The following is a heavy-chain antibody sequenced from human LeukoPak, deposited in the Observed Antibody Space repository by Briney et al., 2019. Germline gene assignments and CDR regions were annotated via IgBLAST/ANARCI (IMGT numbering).Heavy chain of an antibody. CDR3: AKVNGDNTFDY. CDR2: INAGNGNT. J-gene: IGHJ4*02. CDR1: GFTFTSYA. Sequence: GGSLRLSCAASGFTFTSYAMHWVRQAPGQRLEWMGWINAGNGNTKYSQKFQGRVTITRDTSASTAYMELSSLRSEDTAVFYCAKVNGDNTFDYWGQGTLVTVSS. V-gene: IGHV1-3*01. D-gene: IGHD7-27*01.